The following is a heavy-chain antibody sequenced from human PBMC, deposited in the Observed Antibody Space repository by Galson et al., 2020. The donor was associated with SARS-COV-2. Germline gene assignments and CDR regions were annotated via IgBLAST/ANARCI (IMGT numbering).Heavy chain of an antibody. V-gene: IGHV1-2*02. J-gene: IGHJ6*02. CDR3: ARGQVVPAANFNYYYGMDV. Sequence: ASVKVSCKASGYTFTGHYMHWLRPAPGQGRAGMGWSNPNSGCTNYAQKFQGRVTMTRDTYISTAYMELSRLRSDDTAVYYCARGQVVPAANFNYYYGMDVWGQGTTVTVSS. CDR1: GYTFTGHY. D-gene: IGHD2-2*01. CDR2: SNPNSGCT.